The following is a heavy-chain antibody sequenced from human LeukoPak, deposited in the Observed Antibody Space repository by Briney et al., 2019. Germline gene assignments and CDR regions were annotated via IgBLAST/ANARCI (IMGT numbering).Heavy chain of an antibody. V-gene: IGHV4-4*07. Sequence: SETLSLTCTVSGGSISSYYWSWIRQPAGKGLEWIGRIYTSGSTNYNPSLKSRVTISVDTSKNQFSLKLSSVTAADTAVYYCARTRNTDYYDSSGYYYSPDAFDIWGQGTMVTVSS. CDR1: GGSISSYY. CDR2: IYTSGST. D-gene: IGHD3-22*01. CDR3: ARTRNTDYYDSSGYYYSPDAFDI. J-gene: IGHJ3*02.